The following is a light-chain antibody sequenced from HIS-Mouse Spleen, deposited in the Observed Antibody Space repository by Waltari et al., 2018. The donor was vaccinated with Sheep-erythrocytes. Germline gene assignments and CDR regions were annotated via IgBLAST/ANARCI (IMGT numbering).Light chain of an antibody. CDR3: CSYAGSSTPWV. V-gene: IGLV2-23*01. J-gene: IGLJ3*02. Sequence: QSALTQPASVSGSPGQSITCSCPGTSSDVGRYNPSSGYQQTPGKAPKLMIYEGSKRPSVVSNRFSGSKSGNTASLTISGLQAEDEADYYCCSYAGSSTPWVFGGGTKLTVL. CDR1: SSDVGRYNP. CDR2: EGS.